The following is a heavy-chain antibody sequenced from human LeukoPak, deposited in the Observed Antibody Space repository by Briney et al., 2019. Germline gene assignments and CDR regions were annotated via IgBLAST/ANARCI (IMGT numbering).Heavy chain of an antibody. Sequence: ASVKVSCKASGGTFSSYAISWVRQAPGQGLEWMGGIIPIFGTANYAQKFQGRVTITADKSTSTAYMELSSLRSEDTAVYYCALRRFGELFDWGQGTLVIVSS. CDR1: GGTFSSYA. V-gene: IGHV1-69*06. CDR2: IIPIFGTA. J-gene: IGHJ4*02. D-gene: IGHD3-10*01. CDR3: ALRRFGELFD.